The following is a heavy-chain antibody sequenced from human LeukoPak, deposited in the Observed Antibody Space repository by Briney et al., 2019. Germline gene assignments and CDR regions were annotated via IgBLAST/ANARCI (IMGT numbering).Heavy chain of an antibody. CDR3: ARVTGSSSWFDSPYYYMDV. V-gene: IGHV4-59*01. J-gene: IGHJ6*03. D-gene: IGHD6-13*01. Sequence: SETLSLTCTVSGGSISSYYWSWIRQPPGKGLEWIGYIYYSGSTNYNPSLKSRVTISVDTSKNQFSLKLSSVTAADTAVYYCARVTGSSSWFDSPYYYMDVWGKGTTVTVSS. CDR2: IYYSGST. CDR1: GGSISSYY.